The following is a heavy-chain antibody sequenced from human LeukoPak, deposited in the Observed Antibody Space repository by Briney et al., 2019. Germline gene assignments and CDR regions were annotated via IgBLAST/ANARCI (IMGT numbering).Heavy chain of an antibody. Sequence: GGSLRLSCAASGFTVSSYGLHWVRQAPGKGLEWVAVISYDGSNKYYADSVKGRFTISRDNSKNTLYLQMNSLRAEDTAVYYCAIQAGDFDYWGQGTLVTVSS. V-gene: IGHV3-30*03. CDR3: AIQAGDFDY. CDR2: ISYDGSNK. J-gene: IGHJ4*02. D-gene: IGHD4-17*01. CDR1: GFTVSSYG.